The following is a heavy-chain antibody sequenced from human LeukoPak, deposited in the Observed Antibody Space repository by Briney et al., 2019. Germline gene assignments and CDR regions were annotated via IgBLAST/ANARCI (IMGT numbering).Heavy chain of an antibody. J-gene: IGHJ4*02. D-gene: IGHD6-13*01. CDR1: GYTFTSYD. CDR2: MNHNSGNA. Sequence: ASVKVSCKASGYTFTSYDINWVRQATGQGLEWMGWMNHNSGNAGYAQKVQGRVTMTRNTSISTAYMELSSLRSEDTAVYYCALTREGCSSNPGRFDYWGQGTLVTVSS. V-gene: IGHV1-8*01. CDR3: ALTREGCSSNPGRFDY.